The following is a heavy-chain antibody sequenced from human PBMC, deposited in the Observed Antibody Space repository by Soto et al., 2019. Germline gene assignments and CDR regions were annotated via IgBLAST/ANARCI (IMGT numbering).Heavy chain of an antibody. CDR3: ARAGWLQRVPTFLGFKKYYFDY. V-gene: IGHV1-8*01. CDR1: GYTFTSYD. CDR2: MNPNSGNT. Sequence: ASVKVSCKASGYTFTSYDINWVRQATGQGLEWMGWMNPNSGNTGYAQKFQGRVTMTRNTSISTAYMELSSLRSEDTAVYYCARAGWLQRVPTFLGFKKYYFDYWGQGTLVTVSS. J-gene: IGHJ4*02. D-gene: IGHD5-18*01.